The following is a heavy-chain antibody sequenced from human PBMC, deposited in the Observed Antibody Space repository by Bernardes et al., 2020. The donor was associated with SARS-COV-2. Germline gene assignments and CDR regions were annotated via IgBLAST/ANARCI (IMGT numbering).Heavy chain of an antibody. J-gene: IGHJ5*02. CDR2: ISADNGNT. CDR1: GYTFTSYG. D-gene: IGHD5-18*01. V-gene: IGHV1-18*01. Sequence: ASVKVSCKASGYTFTSYGISWVRQAPGQGLEWMGWISADNGNTNYAQKFQGRVTMTTDTSTSTGYMELRSLRSDDTAVYYCATVVGYSYGGVWFDPWGQGTLVTVSS. CDR3: ATVVGYSYGGVWFDP.